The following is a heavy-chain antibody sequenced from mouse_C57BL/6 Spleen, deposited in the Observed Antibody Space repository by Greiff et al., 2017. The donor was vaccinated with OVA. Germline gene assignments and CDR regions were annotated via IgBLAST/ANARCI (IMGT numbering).Heavy chain of an antibody. CDR1: GYTFTSYW. D-gene: IGHD3-3*01. CDR3: ARRGRDYAMDY. J-gene: IGHJ4*01. V-gene: IGHV1-52*01. Sequence: QVQLQQPGAELVRPGSSVKLSCKASGYTFTSYWLHWVKQRPIQGLEWIGNIDPSDSETHYNQKFKDKATLTVDKSSSTAYMQLSSLTSEDSAVDYCARRGRDYAMDYWGQGTSVTVSS. CDR2: IDPSDSET.